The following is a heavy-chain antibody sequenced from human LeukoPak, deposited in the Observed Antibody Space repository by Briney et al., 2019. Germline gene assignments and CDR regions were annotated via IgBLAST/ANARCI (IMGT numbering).Heavy chain of an antibody. V-gene: IGHV1-2*06. CDR1: GYTFTDYI. CDR2: INPNTGGT. Sequence: ASVKVSCKASGYTFTDYIMYWVRQAPGQGLEWMGRINPNTGGTRYSQKFQGRVTMTRDTSINTAYMELSSLRSDDTALYYCARGGASWFIDYWDQGTLVTVSS. J-gene: IGHJ4*02. CDR3: ARGGASWFIDY. D-gene: IGHD3-10*01.